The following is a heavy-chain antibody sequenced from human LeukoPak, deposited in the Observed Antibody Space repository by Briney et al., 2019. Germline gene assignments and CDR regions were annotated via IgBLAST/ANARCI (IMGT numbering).Heavy chain of an antibody. CDR3: VRAGIFWNSKYYSDQ. CDR1: GFTFSTSW. V-gene: IGHV3-7*04. J-gene: IGHJ4*02. D-gene: IGHD3-3*01. Sequence: GGSLRLSCAASGFTFSTSWMTWVRQAPGKGLEWVADINQDGSATASLDSVKGRFTISRDNAKNSLFLQMNSLRAEDTAVYYCVRAGIFWNSKYYSDQWGQGTLVTVSS. CDR2: INQDGSAT.